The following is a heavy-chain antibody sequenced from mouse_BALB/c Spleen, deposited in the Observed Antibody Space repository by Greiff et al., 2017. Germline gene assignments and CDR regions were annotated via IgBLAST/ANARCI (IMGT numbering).Heavy chain of an antibody. V-gene: IGHV3-6*02. J-gene: IGHJ4*01. CDR2: ISYDGSN. CDR1: GYSITSGYY. CDR3: ARGGYSYAMDY. Sequence: DVQLQESGPGLVKPSQSLSLTCSATGYSITSGYYWNWIRQFPGNKLEWRGYISYDGSNNYNPSLKNRISITRDTSTNQCFLKLNSVTTEDTATYYCARGGYSYAMDYWGQGTSVTVSS. D-gene: IGHD3-1*01.